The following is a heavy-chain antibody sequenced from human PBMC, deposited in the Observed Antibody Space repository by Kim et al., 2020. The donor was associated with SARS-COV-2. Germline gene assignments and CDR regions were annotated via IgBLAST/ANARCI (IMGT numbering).Heavy chain of an antibody. Sequence: KFQGRVTMTRNTSISTAYMELSSLRSEDTAVYYCARGPPIAAAGHNWFDPWGQGTLVTVSS. J-gene: IGHJ5*02. CDR3: ARGPPIAAAGHNWFDP. D-gene: IGHD6-13*01. V-gene: IGHV1-8*01.